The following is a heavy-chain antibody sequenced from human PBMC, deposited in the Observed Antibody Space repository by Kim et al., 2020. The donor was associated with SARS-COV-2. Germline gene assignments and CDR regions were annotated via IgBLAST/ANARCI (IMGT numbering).Heavy chain of an antibody. J-gene: IGHJ3*02. D-gene: IGHD2-15*01. Sequence: ASVKVSCKASGYSFTSYAMNWVRQAPGQGLEWMGWINTNTGNPTYAQGFTGRFVFYLDTSVSTAYLQISSLKAEDTAVYYCASLYCSGGSCYPDSFDIWGQGTMVTVSS. CDR2: INTNTGNP. CDR3: ASLYCSGGSCYPDSFDI. V-gene: IGHV7-4-1*02. CDR1: GYSFTSYA.